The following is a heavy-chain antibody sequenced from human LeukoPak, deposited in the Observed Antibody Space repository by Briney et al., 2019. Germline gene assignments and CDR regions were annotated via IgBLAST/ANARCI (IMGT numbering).Heavy chain of an antibody. CDR2: ISGSGGST. CDR3: AKDGSLPFRDGYNAYAY. V-gene: IGHV3-23*01. D-gene: IGHD5-24*01. CDR1: GLTFSSYA. Sequence: GGSLRLSCAASGLTFSSYAMSWVRQAPGKGLEWVSAISGSGGSTYYADSVKGRFTISRDNSKNTLYLQMNSLRAEDTAVYYCAKDGSLPFRDGYNAYAYWGQGTLVTVSS. J-gene: IGHJ4*02.